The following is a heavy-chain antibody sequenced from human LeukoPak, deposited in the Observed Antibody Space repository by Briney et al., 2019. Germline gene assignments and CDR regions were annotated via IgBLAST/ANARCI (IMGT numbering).Heavy chain of an antibody. D-gene: IGHD1-1*01. CDR3: TRDPYSQLERRNGHAFDI. V-gene: IGHV3-74*01. J-gene: IGHJ3*02. CDR2: INPGGSSI. Sequence: PGRSLRLSCAASGFTFSSYWMHWVRQVPGKGLVWVARINPGGSSITYADSVKGRFTISRDNAKNTLYLQMDSLKTEDTAVYYCTRDPYSQLERRNGHAFDIWGQGTMVTVSS. CDR1: GFTFSSYW.